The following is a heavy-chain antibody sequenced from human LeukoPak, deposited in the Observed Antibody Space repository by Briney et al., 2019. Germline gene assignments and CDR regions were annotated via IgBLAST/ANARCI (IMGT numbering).Heavy chain of an antibody. J-gene: IGHJ4*02. CDR2: IYSGGST. Sequence: GGSLRLSCAASGFTVSSNYMSWVRRAPGKGLEWVSVIYSGGSTYYADSVKGRFTISRDNSKNTLYLQMNSLRAEDTAVYYCARSPPFRQQLVTPTYYFDYWGQGTLVTVSS. D-gene: IGHD6-13*01. CDR1: GFTVSSNY. V-gene: IGHV3-66*01. CDR3: ARSPPFRQQLVTPTYYFDY.